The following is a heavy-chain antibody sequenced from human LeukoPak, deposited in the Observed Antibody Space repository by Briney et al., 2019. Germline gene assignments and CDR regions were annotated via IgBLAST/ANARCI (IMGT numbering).Heavy chain of an antibody. CDR3: ARVYHYDILTGYFDY. D-gene: IGHD3-9*01. CDR1: GFTFSSYA. CDR2: ISYDGSNK. V-gene: IGHV3-30*04. Sequence: PGGSLRLSCAASGFTFSSYAMHWVRQAPGKGLEWVAVISYDGSNKYYADSVKGRFTISRDNSKNTLYLQMNSLRAEDTAVYYCARVYHYDILTGYFDYWGQGTLVPVSS. J-gene: IGHJ4*02.